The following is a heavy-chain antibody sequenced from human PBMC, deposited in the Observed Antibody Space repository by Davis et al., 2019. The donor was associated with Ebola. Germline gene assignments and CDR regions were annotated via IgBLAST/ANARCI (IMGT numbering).Heavy chain of an antibody. D-gene: IGHD2-15*01. V-gene: IGHV4-4*02. Sequence: MPSETLSLTCAVSGGSISSSNWWRWVRQPPGKGLEWIGEIYHSGSTNYNPSLKSRVTISVDKSKNQFSLKLSSVTAADTAVYYCARDLGGYCSGGSCYTRYYYYYYGMDVWGQGTTVTVSS. CDR1: GGSISSSNW. CDR2: IYHSGST. CDR3: ARDLGGYCSGGSCYTRYYYYYYGMDV. J-gene: IGHJ6*02.